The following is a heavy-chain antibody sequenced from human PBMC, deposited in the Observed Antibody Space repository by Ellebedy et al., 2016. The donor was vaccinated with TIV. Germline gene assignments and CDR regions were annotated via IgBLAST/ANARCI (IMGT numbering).Heavy chain of an antibody. J-gene: IGHJ5*02. CDR2: ISGRGGNI. D-gene: IGHD3-10*01. CDR3: AKDVEGYGSGSYYRWFDP. CDR1: GFIFSSYA. V-gene: IGHV3-23*01. Sequence: GGSLRLXXAASGFIFSSYAMNWVRQAPGKGLEWVSVISGRGGNINYADSVKGRFTISRDNSKNSVYLQMNSLRAEDTAVYYCAKDVEGYGSGSYYRWFDPWGQGTLVTVSS.